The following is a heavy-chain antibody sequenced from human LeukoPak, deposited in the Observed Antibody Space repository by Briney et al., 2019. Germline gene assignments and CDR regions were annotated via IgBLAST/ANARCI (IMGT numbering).Heavy chain of an antibody. V-gene: IGHV4-59*08. CDR2: IYYSGST. Sequence: SETLSLTCTVSGGSIISYYWSWIRQPPGKGLEWIGYIYYSGSTNYNPSLKSRVTISVDTSKNQFSLKLSSVTAADTAVYYCARNNWNYFLPWGQGTLVTVSS. CDR1: GGSIISYY. CDR3: ARNNWNYFLP. D-gene: IGHD1-20*01. J-gene: IGHJ1*01.